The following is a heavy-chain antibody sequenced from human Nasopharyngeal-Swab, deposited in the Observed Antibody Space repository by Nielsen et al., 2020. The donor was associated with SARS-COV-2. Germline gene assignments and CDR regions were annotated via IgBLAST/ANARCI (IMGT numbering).Heavy chain of an antibody. J-gene: IGHJ4*02. CDR2: NTSIGGYI. Sequence: SLNISCAASGFPSSNYTMTLVRQARGEGLGWVSSNTSIGGYINYADSVKGHFTISRDDAKNSLYLQMNRLRVEDTAVYYCARDGGLTGFNFWGQGTLVTVSS. D-gene: IGHD3-9*01. CDR3: ARDGGLTGFNF. CDR1: GFPSSNYT. V-gene: IGHV3-21*01.